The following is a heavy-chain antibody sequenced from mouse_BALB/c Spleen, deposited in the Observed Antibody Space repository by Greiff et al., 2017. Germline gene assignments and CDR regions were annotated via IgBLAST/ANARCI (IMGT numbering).Heavy chain of an antibody. V-gene: IGHV3-2*02. J-gene: IGHJ4*01. D-gene: IGHD1-1*01. CDR2: ISYSGST. Sequence: DVKLQESGPGLVKPSQSLSLTCTVTGYSITSDYAWNWIRQFPGNKLEWMGYISYSGSTSYNPSLKSRISITRDTSKNQFFLQLNSVTTEDTATYYCASTGYQYYYAMDYWGQGTSVTVSS. CDR1: GYSITSDYA. CDR3: ASTGYQYYYAMDY.